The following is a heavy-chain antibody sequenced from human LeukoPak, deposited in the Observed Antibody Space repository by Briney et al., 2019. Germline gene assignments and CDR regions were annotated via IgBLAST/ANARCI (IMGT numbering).Heavy chain of an antibody. CDR1: GFTFSDYY. V-gene: IGHV3-11*05. CDR3: ARDGYYGNFDY. J-gene: IGHJ4*02. Sequence: GGSLRLSCEASGFTFSDYYMSWIRQAPGKGLEWVSYISSDSSYTNYADSVKGRLTISRDNAKNSLYLRMNSLRAEDTAVYYCARDGYYGNFDYWGQGALVTVSS. CDR2: ISSDSSYT. D-gene: IGHD3-22*01.